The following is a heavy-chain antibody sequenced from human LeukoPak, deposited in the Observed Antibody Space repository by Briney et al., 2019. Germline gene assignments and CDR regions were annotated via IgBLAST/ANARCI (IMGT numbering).Heavy chain of an antibody. V-gene: IGHV3-23*01. J-gene: IGHJ3*01. D-gene: IGHD4-17*01. CDR3: GKDPSGDYVGAFDF. CDR2: IRGTGGTT. Sequence: GSLRLSCAVSGLSFSNYSLIWVRHAPGKGLEWISAIRGTGGTTYSADSVKGACTLSRDNSRNTVYLQMSGLRAEDTALYFCGKDPSGDYVGAFDFWGAGTMVTVSS. CDR1: GLSFSNYS.